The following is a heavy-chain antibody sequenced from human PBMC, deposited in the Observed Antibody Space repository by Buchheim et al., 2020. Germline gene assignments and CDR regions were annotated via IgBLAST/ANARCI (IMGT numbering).Heavy chain of an antibody. V-gene: IGHV4-31*03. CDR1: GVSISSRGYF. D-gene: IGHD3-9*01. CDR2: IYYGGNT. Sequence: QVQLQESGPGLVKPSQTLSLTCTVSGVSISSRGYFWSWIRQLPGKGLEWIGYIYYGGNTYFNPSLKSRITISVDTSKNQFSLRLSSVTAADTAVYYCASSYYETLTGYYSVNYWGQGTL. J-gene: IGHJ4*02. CDR3: ASSYYETLTGYYSVNY.